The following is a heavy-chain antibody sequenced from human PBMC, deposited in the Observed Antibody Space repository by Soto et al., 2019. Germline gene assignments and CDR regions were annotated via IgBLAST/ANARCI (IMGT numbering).Heavy chain of an antibody. V-gene: IGHV2-26*01. CDR3: ARSFEDTAVVTSSDRSGYYYVFFDY. CDR2: IFSNDEK. Sequence: QVTLKESGPVLVKPTETLTLTCTVSGFSLSNAKMGVSWIRQPPGKALEWLAHIFSNDEKSYSTSLKSRLTISKDTSKSQVVLTMTNMDPVDTATYYCARSFEDTAVVTSSDRSGYYYVFFDYWGQGTLVTVSS. J-gene: IGHJ4*02. CDR1: GFSLSNAKMG. D-gene: IGHD3-22*01.